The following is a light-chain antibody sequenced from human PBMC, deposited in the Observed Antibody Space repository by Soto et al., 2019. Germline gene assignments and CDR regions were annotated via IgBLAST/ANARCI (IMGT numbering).Light chain of an antibody. CDR2: EVS. V-gene: IGLV2-14*01. Sequence: QSALTQPASVSGSPGQSITISCTGTSSDVGGYNYVSWYQQHPGKAPKLMIYEVSNRPSGVSDRFSGSKSGNTASLTISGLQAEDDADYYCSSYTRATTYLLGNGTKVTV. J-gene: IGLJ1*01. CDR1: SSDVGGYNY. CDR3: SSYTRATTYL.